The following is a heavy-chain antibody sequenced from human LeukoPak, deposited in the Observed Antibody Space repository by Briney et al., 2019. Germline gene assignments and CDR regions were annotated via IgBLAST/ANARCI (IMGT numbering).Heavy chain of an antibody. CDR1: GFTFSSYA. Sequence: PGGSLRLSCAASGFTFSSYAISWVRQAPGKGLEWVSAISGSGGSTYYADSVKGRFTISRDNSKNTLYLQMNSLRAEDTAVYYCAKVGGSGWYYFDYWGQGTLVTVSS. CDR3: AKVGGSGWYYFDY. V-gene: IGHV3-23*01. D-gene: IGHD6-19*01. J-gene: IGHJ4*02. CDR2: ISGSGGST.